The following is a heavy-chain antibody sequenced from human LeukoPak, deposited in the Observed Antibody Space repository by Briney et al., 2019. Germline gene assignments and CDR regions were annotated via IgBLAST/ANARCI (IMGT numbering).Heavy chain of an antibody. CDR3: ARQVVPASSVDY. V-gene: IGHV1-18*01. CDR2: ISAYNGNT. J-gene: IGHJ4*02. D-gene: IGHD2-2*01. Sequence: ASVKVSCKASGYTFTSYGISWVRQAPGQVLGWMGWISAYNGNTNYAQKLQGRVTMTTDTSTSTAYMELRSLRSDDTAVYYCARQVVPASSVDYWGQGTLVTVSS. CDR1: GYTFTSYG.